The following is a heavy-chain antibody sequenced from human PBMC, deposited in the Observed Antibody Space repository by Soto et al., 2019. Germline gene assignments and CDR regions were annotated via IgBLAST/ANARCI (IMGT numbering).Heavy chain of an antibody. CDR2: INHSGST. V-gene: IGHV4-34*01. CDR1: GGSFSGYY. J-gene: IGHJ4*02. Sequence: SETLSLTCAVYGGSFSGYYWSWIRQPPGKGLEWIGEINHSGSTNYNPSLKSRVTISVDTSKNQFSLKLSSVTAADTAVYYCARRLSDIVATIEIGVVDYWGQGTLVTVSS. CDR3: ARRLSDIVATIEIGVVDY. D-gene: IGHD5-12*01.